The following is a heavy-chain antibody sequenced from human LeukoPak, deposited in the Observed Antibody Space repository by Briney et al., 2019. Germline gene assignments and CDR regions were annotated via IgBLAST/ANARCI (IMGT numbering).Heavy chain of an antibody. CDR1: GGSINSDGYY. CDR2: IYYSGST. V-gene: IGHV4-31*03. CDR3: ARSHLIVVVPAASYGMDV. Sequence: SETLSLTCTVSGGSINSDGYYWSWIRQHPGKGLEWIGYIYYSGSTYYNPSLKSRVTISVDTSKNQFSLKLSSVTAADTAVYYCARSHLIVVVPAASYGMDVWGQETTVTVSS. J-gene: IGHJ6*02. D-gene: IGHD2-2*01.